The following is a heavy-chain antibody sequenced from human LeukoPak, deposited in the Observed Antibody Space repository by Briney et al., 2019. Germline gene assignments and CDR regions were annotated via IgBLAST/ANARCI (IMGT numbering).Heavy chain of an antibody. J-gene: IGHJ3*02. V-gene: IGHV3-30-3*02. D-gene: IGHD3-22*01. CDR1: GFIFSNYV. CDR3: AKNQNYYDSRGTHAFDI. CDR2: ISYDGSNK. Sequence: GRSLRLPCAASGFIFSNYVMHWVRQPPGKGLEWVAVISYDGSNKYYADSVKGRFTISRDNSKNTLYLQMNSLRAEDTAVYYCAKNQNYYDSRGTHAFDIWGQGTMVTVSS.